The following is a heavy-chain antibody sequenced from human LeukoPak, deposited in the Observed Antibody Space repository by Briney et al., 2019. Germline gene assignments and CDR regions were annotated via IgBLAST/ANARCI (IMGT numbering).Heavy chain of an antibody. Sequence: GGSLRLSCAASGFTFSSYGMHWVRQAPGEGLEWVAFIRYDGSNKYYADSVKGRFTISRDNSKNTLYLQMNSLRAEDTAVYYCAKGLLLWFGGAESIEAFDYWGQGTLVTVSS. CDR3: AKGLLLWFGGAESIEAFDY. D-gene: IGHD3-10*01. V-gene: IGHV3-30*02. J-gene: IGHJ4*02. CDR2: IRYDGSNK. CDR1: GFTFSSYG.